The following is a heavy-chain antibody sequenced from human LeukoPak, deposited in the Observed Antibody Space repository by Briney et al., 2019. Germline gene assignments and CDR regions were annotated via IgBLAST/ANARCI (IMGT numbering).Heavy chain of an antibody. CDR2: IYYSGST. Sequence: SQTLSLTCTVSGGSISSGDYYWSWICQPPGKGLEWIGYIYYSGSTYYNPSLKSRVTISVDTSKNQFSLKLSSVTAADTAVYYCARWSGYVNFDYWGQGTLVTVSS. D-gene: IGHD5-12*01. J-gene: IGHJ4*02. V-gene: IGHV4-30-4*01. CDR1: GGSISSGDYY. CDR3: ARWSGYVNFDY.